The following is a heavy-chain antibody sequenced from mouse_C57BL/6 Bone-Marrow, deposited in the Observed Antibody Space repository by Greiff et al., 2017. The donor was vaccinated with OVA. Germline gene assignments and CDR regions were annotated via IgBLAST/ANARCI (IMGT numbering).Heavy chain of an antibody. CDR1: GYTFTSYG. CDR3: ARGGFEAWFAY. CDR2: IYPRSGNT. J-gene: IGHJ3*01. V-gene: IGHV1-81*01. Sequence: QVQLQQSGAELARPGASVKLSCKASGYTFTSYGISWVKQRTGQGLEWIGEIYPRSGNTYYNEKFKGKATLTADKSSSTAYMELRSLTSEDSAVYFCARGGFEAWFAYWGQGTLVTVSA.